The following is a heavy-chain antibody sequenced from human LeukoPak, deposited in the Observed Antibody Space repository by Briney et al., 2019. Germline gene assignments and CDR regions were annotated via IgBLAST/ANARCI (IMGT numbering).Heavy chain of an antibody. J-gene: IGHJ4*02. CDR3: ASWRGYYDSSGYYYDY. Sequence: SETLSLTCTVSGGSISSGGYCWSWIRQHPGKGLEWIGYIYYSGSTYYNPSLKSRVTISVDTSKNQFSLKLSSVTAADTAVYYCASWRGYYDSSGYYYDYWGQGTLVTVSS. V-gene: IGHV4-31*03. CDR2: IYYSGST. D-gene: IGHD3-22*01. CDR1: GGSISSGGYC.